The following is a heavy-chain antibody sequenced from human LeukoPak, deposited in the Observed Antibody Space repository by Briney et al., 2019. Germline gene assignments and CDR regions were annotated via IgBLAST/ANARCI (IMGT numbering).Heavy chain of an antibody. J-gene: IGHJ4*02. CDR1: GGSISSYY. D-gene: IGHD3-3*01. Sequence: SETLSLTCTVSGGSISSYYWSWIRQPPGKGLEWIGYIYYSGSTNYDPSLESRVTISVDTSKNQFSLKLNSVTAADTAVYYCARGYDFWSGYYNDYWGQGTLVTVSS. CDR3: ARGYDFWSGYYNDY. CDR2: IYYSGST. V-gene: IGHV4-59*01.